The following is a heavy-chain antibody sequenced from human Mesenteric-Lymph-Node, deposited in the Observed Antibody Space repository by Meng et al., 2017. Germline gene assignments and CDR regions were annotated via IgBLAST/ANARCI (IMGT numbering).Heavy chain of an antibody. Sequence: LQLQEPGPGPVKPSGTLSLSCTVSGGSISSNGYYWDWVRQPPGKGLEWIGAIYHSGSTSYNPSLQSRVTISVDKSKNQFSLKLSSVTAADTAVYYCARGVGSSWYRGYWFDPWGQGTLVTVSS. CDR3: ARGVGSSWYRGYWFDP. V-gene: IGHV4-39*07. D-gene: IGHD6-13*01. CDR2: IYHSGST. CDR1: GGSISSNGYY. J-gene: IGHJ5*02.